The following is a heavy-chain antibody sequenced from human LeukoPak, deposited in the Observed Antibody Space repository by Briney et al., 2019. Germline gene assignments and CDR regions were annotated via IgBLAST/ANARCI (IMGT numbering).Heavy chain of an antibody. CDR3: ARAPTLVATANYDY. V-gene: IGHV3-7*01. CDR2: IKQDGSEK. CDR1: GFTYSTYV. J-gene: IGHJ4*02. Sequence: GGSLRLSCAASGFTYSTYVMSWVRQAPGKGLEWVANIKQDGSEKYYVDSVKGRFTISRDNAKNSLYLQMNSLRAEDTAVYYCARAPTLVATANYDYWGQGTLVTVSS. D-gene: IGHD5-12*01.